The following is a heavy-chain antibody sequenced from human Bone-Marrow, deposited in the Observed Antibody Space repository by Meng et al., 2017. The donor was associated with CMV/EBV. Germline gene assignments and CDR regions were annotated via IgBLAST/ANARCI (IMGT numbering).Heavy chain of an antibody. CDR2: INPSDGST. V-gene: IGHV1-46*01. CDR3: ARLWDSFYYYYGMDV. Sequence: ASVKVSCKASGYTFTSYYMHWVRQAPGQGLEWMGIINPSDGSTNYAQKFQGRVTMTRDTSTSTVYMELSSLRSEDTAVYYCARLWDSFYYYYGMDVWGQGTTVTVSS. CDR1: GYTFTSYY. D-gene: IGHD3/OR15-3a*01. J-gene: IGHJ6*02.